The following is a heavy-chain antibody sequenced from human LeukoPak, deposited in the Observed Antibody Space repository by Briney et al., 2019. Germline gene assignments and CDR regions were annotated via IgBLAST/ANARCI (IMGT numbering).Heavy chain of an antibody. J-gene: IGHJ4*02. CDR3: AKDRYSYAFEYSDS. V-gene: IGHV3-30*18. Sequence: GGSLRLFCAASGFTFSSYGMHWVRQAPGKGLDWVAVISNDGSKKYYADSVKGRFTISRDNSKNTLSLQVSSLRTEDTAVYYCAKDRYSYAFEYSDSWGQGTLVTASS. D-gene: IGHD5-18*01. CDR2: ISNDGSKK. CDR1: GFTFSSYG.